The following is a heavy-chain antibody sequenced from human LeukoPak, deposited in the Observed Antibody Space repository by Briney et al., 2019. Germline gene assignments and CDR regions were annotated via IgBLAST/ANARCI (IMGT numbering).Heavy chain of an antibody. V-gene: IGHV1-8*01. CDR1: GYTFTSYD. D-gene: IGHD2-15*01. CDR2: MNPNSGNT. J-gene: IGHJ4*02. CDR3: ARGHSPRRISFCDY. Sequence: GASVKVSCKASGYTFTSYDINWVRQATGQGLEWMGWMNPNSGNTGYAQKFQGRVTMTRNTSISTAYMELSSLRSEDTAVYYCARGHSPRRISFCDYWGQGTLVTVSS.